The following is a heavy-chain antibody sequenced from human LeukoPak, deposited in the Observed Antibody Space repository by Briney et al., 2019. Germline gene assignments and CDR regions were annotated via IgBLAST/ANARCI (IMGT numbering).Heavy chain of an antibody. CDR2: INSDGSFT. D-gene: IGHD6-19*01. J-gene: IGHJ4*02. CDR1: GFTFSSYW. CDR3: ARGIAVAGADF. Sequence: PGGSLRLSCAASGFTFSSYWMHWVRQAPGKGLVWVSRINSDGSFTNYADSVKGRFTISRDNAKNTLYLQMNSLRAEDTAVYYCARGIAVAGADFWGQGTLVTVSS. V-gene: IGHV3-74*01.